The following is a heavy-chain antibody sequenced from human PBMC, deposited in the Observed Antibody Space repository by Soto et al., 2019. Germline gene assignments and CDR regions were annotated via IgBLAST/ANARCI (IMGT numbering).Heavy chain of an antibody. V-gene: IGHV4-59*08. CDR1: CGSISSYY. CDR2: IYYSGST. J-gene: IGHJ4*02. Sequence: SETLSVTCTVSCGSISSYYWSWIRQPPGKGLEWIGYIYYSGSTNYNPSLKSRVTISVDTSKNQFSLKLSLKLSSVTAADTAVYYCARRWGDFFDYWGQGTLVTVS. D-gene: IGHD3-16*01. CDR3: ARRWGDFFDY.